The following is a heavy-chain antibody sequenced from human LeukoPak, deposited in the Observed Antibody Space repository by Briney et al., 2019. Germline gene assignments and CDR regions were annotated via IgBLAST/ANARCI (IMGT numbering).Heavy chain of an antibody. CDR1: GGTFSSYA. CDR2: IIPIFGTA. D-gene: IGHD7-27*01. V-gene: IGHV1-69*05. Sequence: GASVKVSCKASGGTFSSYAISWARQAPGQGLEWMGRIIPIFGTANYAQKFQGRVTITTDESTSTAYMELSSLRSEDTAVYYCANGPRGDYFDYWGQGTLVTVSS. CDR3: ANGPRGDYFDY. J-gene: IGHJ4*02.